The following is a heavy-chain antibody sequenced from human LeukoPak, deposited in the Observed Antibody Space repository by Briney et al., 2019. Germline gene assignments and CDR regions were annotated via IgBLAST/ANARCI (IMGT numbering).Heavy chain of an antibody. Sequence: GGSLRLSCAASGFTFSSYRISWVRQAPGKGLEWVAVISYDGSNKYYADSVKGRFTISRDNSKNTLYLRMDSLSVEDTAVYYCAREEAAPFDYWGQGTLLTVSS. V-gene: IGHV3-30-3*01. CDR3: AREEAAPFDY. J-gene: IGHJ4*02. CDR2: ISYDGSNK. D-gene: IGHD6-13*01. CDR1: GFTFSSYR.